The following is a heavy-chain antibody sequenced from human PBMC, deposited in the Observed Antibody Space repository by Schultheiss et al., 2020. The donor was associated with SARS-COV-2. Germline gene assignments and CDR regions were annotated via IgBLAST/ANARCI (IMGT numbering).Heavy chain of an antibody. CDR3: ARVGDYGANAYFDY. CDR1: GYTFTSYD. J-gene: IGHJ4*02. V-gene: IGHV1-8*01. CDR2: MNPNSGNT. D-gene: IGHD4/OR15-4a*01. Sequence: ASVKVSCKASGYTFTSYDINWVRQATGQGLEWIGWMNPNSGNTGYAQKFQGRVTMTRNTSISTAYMELSSLRAEDTAVYYCARVGDYGANAYFDYWGQGTLVTVSS.